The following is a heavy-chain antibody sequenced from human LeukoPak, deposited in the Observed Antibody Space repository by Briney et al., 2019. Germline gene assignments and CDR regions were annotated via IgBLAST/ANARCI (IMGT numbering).Heavy chain of an antibody. J-gene: IGHJ4*02. CDR2: ISVSGAST. V-gene: IGHV3-23*01. Sequence: GSLRLSYAASGFAFSSYAMSWVRQAPGKGLEWVSTISVSGASTYYADSVKGRFTISRDNPKNTLYLQMNSLRAEDTAVYYCAKQSYGDYYFDYWGQGTLVTVSS. D-gene: IGHD4-17*01. CDR1: GFAFSSYA. CDR3: AKQSYGDYYFDY.